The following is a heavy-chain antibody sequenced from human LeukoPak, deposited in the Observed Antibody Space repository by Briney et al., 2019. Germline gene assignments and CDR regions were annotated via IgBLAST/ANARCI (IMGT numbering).Heavy chain of an antibody. CDR1: GYRFTDYW. J-gene: IGHJ5*02. D-gene: IGHD3-10*01. CDR2: IYPDDSDI. CDR3: ARHTSGVRGLTPRVDT. V-gene: IGHV5-51*01. Sequence: GESLKISCKGSGYRFTDYWIAWVRQMPGKGLEWMGIIYPDDSDIRYGPSFQGQVTISADKSISTAYLQWSSLKASDTAMYYRARHTSGVRGLTPRVDTWGQGTLVTVSS.